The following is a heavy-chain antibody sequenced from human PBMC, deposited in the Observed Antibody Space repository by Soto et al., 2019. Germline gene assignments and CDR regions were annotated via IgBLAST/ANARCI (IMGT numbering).Heavy chain of an antibody. Sequence: EVQLLESGGGLVQPGGSLRLSCAASGFIFSSNAMSWVRQAPGKGLEWVSGISGSDSSTYYADSVKGRFTISRDNSKSTLYLQMNSLRAEDTAVYYCAKDWGRVLGAENYWYYWGQGTLVTVSS. CDR1: GFIFSSNA. D-gene: IGHD2-8*02. J-gene: IGHJ4*02. V-gene: IGHV3-23*01. CDR3: AKDWGRVLGAENYWYY. CDR2: ISGSDSST.